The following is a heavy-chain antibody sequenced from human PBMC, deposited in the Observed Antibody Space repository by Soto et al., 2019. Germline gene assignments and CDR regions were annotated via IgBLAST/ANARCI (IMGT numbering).Heavy chain of an antibody. V-gene: IGHV3-30-3*01. CDR2: ISYDGSNK. J-gene: IGHJ6*02. CDR3: ARDPPASYSSSPLYYFGMDV. D-gene: IGHD6-6*01. CDR1: GFTFSSYA. Sequence: QVQLVESGGGVVQPGRSLRLSCAASGFTFSSYAMHWVRQAPGKGLEWVAVISYDGSNKYYADSVKGRFTISRDNSKNTLYLQMNSLRAEDTAVYYCARDPPASYSSSPLYYFGMDVWGQGTTVTVSS.